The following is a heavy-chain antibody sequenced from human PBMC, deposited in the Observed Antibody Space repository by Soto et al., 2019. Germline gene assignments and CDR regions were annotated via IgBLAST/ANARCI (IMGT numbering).Heavy chain of an antibody. CDR3: ARVRGPYYFDY. V-gene: IGHV3-7*03. Sequence: GGSLRLSCAASGFTFSSYWMSWVRQAPGKGLEWVANIKQDGSEKYYVDSVKGRFTISRDNAKNSLYLQMSSLRAEDTAVYYCARVRGPYYFDYWGQGTLVTVSS. J-gene: IGHJ4*02. D-gene: IGHD3-10*01. CDR1: GFTFSSYW. CDR2: IKQDGSEK.